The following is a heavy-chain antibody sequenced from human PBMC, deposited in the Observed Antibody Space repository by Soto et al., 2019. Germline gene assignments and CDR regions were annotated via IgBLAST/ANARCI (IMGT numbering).Heavy chain of an antibody. D-gene: IGHD3-10*01. Sequence: QVQLVQSGAEVKKPGASVKVSCKASGYTFTSHGISWVRQAPGQGLEWMGWISANNGDTNYAQKFQGRVTVTTDTSTSTGYVELRSLRSEDTAVYYCARMVRGSNIDYYHYMDVWGKGTTVTVSS. CDR2: ISANNGDT. J-gene: IGHJ6*03. CDR3: ARMVRGSNIDYYHYMDV. V-gene: IGHV1-18*01. CDR1: GYTFTSHG.